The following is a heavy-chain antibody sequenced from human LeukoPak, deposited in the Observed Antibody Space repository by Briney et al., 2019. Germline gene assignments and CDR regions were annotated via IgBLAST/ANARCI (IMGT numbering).Heavy chain of an antibody. J-gene: IGHJ4*02. CDR1: GYTFNGYY. V-gene: IGHV1-46*02. CDR3: ARAYNWNYGILYYFDY. D-gene: IGHD1-7*01. CDR2: INPSGGST. Sequence: ASVKVSCKASGYTFNGYYMHWVRQAPGQGLEWMGIINPSGGSTSYAQKFQDTVTMTRDMSTSTVYMELSSLRSEDTAVYYCARAYNWNYGILYYFDYWGQGTLVTVSS.